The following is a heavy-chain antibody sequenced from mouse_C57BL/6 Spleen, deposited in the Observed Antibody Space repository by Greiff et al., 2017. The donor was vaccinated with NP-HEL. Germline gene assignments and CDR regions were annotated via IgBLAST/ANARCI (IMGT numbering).Heavy chain of an antibody. Sequence: EVQLQQSGPELVKPGASVKISCKASGYTFTDYYMNWVKQSHGKSLEWIGDINPNNGGTSYNQKFKGKATLTVDKSSITAYMELRSLTSEDSAGYYCARGGYDYGLDVWGTGTTVTVSS. CDR2: INPNNGGT. D-gene: IGHD2-4*01. CDR1: GYTFTDYY. V-gene: IGHV1-26*01. CDR3: ARGGYDYGLDV. J-gene: IGHJ1*03.